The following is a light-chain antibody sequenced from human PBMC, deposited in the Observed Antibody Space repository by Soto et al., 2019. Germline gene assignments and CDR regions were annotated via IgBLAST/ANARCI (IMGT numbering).Light chain of an antibody. V-gene: IGLV4-69*01. CDR1: SGHSSYA. J-gene: IGLJ3*02. CDR3: QTWGTGIGV. CDR2: LNSDVSH. Sequence: QLVLTQSPSSSAYLGASVKLTCTLRSGHSSYAIAWHQQQPEKGPRYLMKLNSDVSHSKGDGIPDRFSGSSSGAERYLTISSLQSEDEADYYCQTWGTGIGVFGGGTKLTVL.